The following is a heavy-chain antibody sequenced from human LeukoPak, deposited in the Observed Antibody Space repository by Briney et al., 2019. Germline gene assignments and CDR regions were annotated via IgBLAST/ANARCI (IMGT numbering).Heavy chain of an antibody. V-gene: IGHV3-73*01. J-gene: IGHJ4*02. CDR2: IRPKANSDAT. Sequence: AGGSLRLSCAASGFTLSDSPVYWVRQASGKGLEWVGHIRPKANSDATAYAASVKGRFTISRDDSNNAAYLQMNSLTSDDTAVYYCTTGIGLNPGAMIIVRDYWGQGTLVTVSS. CDR3: TTGIGLNPGAMIIVRDY. D-gene: IGHD2-8*01. CDR1: GFTLSDSP.